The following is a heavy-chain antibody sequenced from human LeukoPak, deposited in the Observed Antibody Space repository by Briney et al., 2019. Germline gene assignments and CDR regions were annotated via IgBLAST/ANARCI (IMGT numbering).Heavy chain of an antibody. J-gene: IGHJ4*02. CDR1: GFTFSSYG. CDR3: AKDAAVGTRPYYSDY. CDR2: IRYDGINK. D-gene: IGHD6-13*01. Sequence: GGSLRLSCAGSGFTFSSYGMHWVRQAPGKGLEWVAFIRYDGINKYYADSVKGRFTISRDNSKNTLYLQMNSLRAEDTAVYYCAKDAAVGTRPYYSDYWGQGTLVTVSS. V-gene: IGHV3-30*02.